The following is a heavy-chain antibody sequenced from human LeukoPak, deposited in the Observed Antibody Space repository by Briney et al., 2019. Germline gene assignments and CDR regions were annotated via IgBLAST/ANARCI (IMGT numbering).Heavy chain of an antibody. CDR1: GITLNNYG. Sequence: GGSLRLSCAVSGITLNNYGMTWVRQAPGKGLEWVAGISDSGGSTKYADSVKGRFTITRDNPKNTLYLQMNSLRAEDTAVYYCAKDSPYSSSRYGMDVWGQGTTVTVSS. J-gene: IGHJ6*02. V-gene: IGHV3-23*01. CDR2: ISDSGGST. CDR3: AKDSPYSSSRYGMDV. D-gene: IGHD6-13*01.